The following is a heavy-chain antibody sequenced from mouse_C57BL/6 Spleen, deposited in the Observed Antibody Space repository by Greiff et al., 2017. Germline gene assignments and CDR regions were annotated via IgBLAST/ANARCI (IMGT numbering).Heavy chain of an antibody. D-gene: IGHD2-1*01. CDR3: ERKDYGNYGWFAY. Sequence: VQLKQSGPELVKPGSSVKMSCKASGYTFTDYNMHWVKQSHGKSLEWIGYINPNNGGTSSNQKFKGKATLTVNKSSSTAYMELRSLTSEDSAVDYCERKDYGNYGWFAYWGQGTLVTVSA. CDR1: GYTFTDYN. V-gene: IGHV1-22*01. CDR2: INPNNGGT. J-gene: IGHJ3*01.